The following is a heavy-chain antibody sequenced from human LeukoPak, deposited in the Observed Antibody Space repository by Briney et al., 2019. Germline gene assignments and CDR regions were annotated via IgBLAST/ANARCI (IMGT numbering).Heavy chain of an antibody. CDR1: GFSFSSYG. J-gene: IGHJ4*02. D-gene: IGHD3-22*01. V-gene: IGHV3-30*18. Sequence: GRSLRLSCAASGFSFSSYGIHWDRQAPGKGLEWVAVIGYDGSNKYYADSVKGRFTISRDNSKNTLYLQMNSLRTEDTAVYFCAKEIYYDSSAFFDYWGQGTLVTVSS. CDR2: IGYDGSNK. CDR3: AKEIYYDSSAFFDY.